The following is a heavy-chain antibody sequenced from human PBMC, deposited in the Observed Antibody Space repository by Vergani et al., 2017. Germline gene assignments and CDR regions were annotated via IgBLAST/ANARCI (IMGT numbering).Heavy chain of an antibody. Sequence: QVQLVQSGAEVKKPGSSVKVSCKASGGTFSSYALNWVRQAPGQGLEWMGSIIPSLATTIYAQKFQVRVTITADKSTSTAYMELSSLRSEDTAVYYCASSRSGYYYYGMDVWGQGTTVTVSS. D-gene: IGHD6-25*01. CDR1: GGTFSSYA. CDR2: IIPSLATT. V-gene: IGHV1-69*04. J-gene: IGHJ6*02. CDR3: ASSRSGYYYYGMDV.